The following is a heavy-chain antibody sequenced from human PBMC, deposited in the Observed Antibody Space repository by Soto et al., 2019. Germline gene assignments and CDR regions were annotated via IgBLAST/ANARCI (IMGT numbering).Heavy chain of an antibody. J-gene: IGHJ6*02. CDR3: ARGYYYYGMDV. CDR1: GGSISSSSYY. V-gene: IGHV4-39*01. CDR2: IYYSGST. Sequence: PSETLSLTCTVSGGSISSSSYYWGWIRQPPGKGLEWIGRIYYSGSTYYNPSLKSRVTISVDTSKNKFSLKLSSVTAADTAVYYCARGYYYYGMDVWGQGTPVTVAS.